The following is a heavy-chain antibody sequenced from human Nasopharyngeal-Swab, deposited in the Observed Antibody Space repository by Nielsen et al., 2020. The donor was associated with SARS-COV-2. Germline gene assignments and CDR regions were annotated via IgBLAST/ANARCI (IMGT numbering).Heavy chain of an antibody. J-gene: IGHJ4*02. Sequence: GESLKISCAASGFIFNVSAIYWVRQAPGRGLEWVGRIKSRSDGGTTYYAAPVKGRFTISRDDSENTVYLQMNSLQTDDTAVYYCSTGGYTSGLDYWGQGTLVTVSS. CDR2: IKSRSDGGTT. D-gene: IGHD5-18*01. V-gene: IGHV3-15*01. CDR3: STGGYTSGLDY. CDR1: GFIFNVSA.